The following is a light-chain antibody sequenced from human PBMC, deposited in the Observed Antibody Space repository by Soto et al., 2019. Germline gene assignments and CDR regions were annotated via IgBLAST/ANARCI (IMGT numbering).Light chain of an antibody. Sequence: MTQSPVTLSLSPGERATFSCRISHTGGDNVAWYQQKPGQPPTLLIYGASTRAPGVAARFSGSGSGTDFILTISSLQSEDFAFYYCQQYNNWPLGTFGQGTKVDIK. V-gene: IGKV3-15*01. CDR2: GAS. J-gene: IGKJ1*01. CDR1: HTGGDN. CDR3: QQYNNWPLGT.